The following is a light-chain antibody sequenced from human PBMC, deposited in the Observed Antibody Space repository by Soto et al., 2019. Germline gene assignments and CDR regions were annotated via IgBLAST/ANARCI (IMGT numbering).Light chain of an antibody. CDR2: DVS. CDR1: QSVNSY. V-gene: IGKV3-11*01. CDR3: QQRSNWPPT. J-gene: IGKJ4*01. Sequence: EIVLTQSPATLSLSPGERATLSCRASQSVNSYLAWYQQKPGQAPRLLIYDVSNRATGIPPRFSGSGSGTDFTLTISSLEPEDLSVDYCQQRSNWPPTFGGGTNVDIK.